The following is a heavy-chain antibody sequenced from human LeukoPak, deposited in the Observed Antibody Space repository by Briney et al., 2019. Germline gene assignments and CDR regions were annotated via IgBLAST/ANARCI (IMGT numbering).Heavy chain of an antibody. CDR1: GGSISSYY. D-gene: IGHD2-21*02. J-gene: IGHJ4*02. CDR2: IYFSGST. Sequence: SETLSLTCSVSGGSISSYYWSWIRQPAGKGLEWIGRIYFSGSTNYNPSLKSRVTMSVDTSKNQFSLRLSSVTAADTAVYYCARCAYGDYFFDYWGQETLVTVSS. CDR3: ARCAYGDYFFDY. V-gene: IGHV4-4*07.